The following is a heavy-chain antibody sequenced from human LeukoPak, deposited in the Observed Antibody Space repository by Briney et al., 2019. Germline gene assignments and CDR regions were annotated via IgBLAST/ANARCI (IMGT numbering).Heavy chain of an antibody. V-gene: IGHV4-59*01. CDR2: ISNSGKT. D-gene: IGHD3-22*01. Sequence: GSLRLSCAASGFTFDDYAMHWIRQPPGKGLEWIGYISNSGKTNYNIPLKSRVTISVDTSRNQFSLKLNSVTPADTAVYYCARRISMMTPFDYWGQGTLVTVSS. CDR1: GFTFDDYA. CDR3: ARRISMMTPFDY. J-gene: IGHJ4*02.